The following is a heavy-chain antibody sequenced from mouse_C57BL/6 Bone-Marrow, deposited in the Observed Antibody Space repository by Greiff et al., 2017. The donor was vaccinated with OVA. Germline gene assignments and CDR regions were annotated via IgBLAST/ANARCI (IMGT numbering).Heavy chain of an antibody. Sequence: VQLQQSGPVLVKPGASVKMSCKASGYTFTDYYMNWVKQSHGKSLEWIGVINPYNGGTSYNQKFKGKATLTVDKSSSTAYMERNSLTSEDSAVYYCARDWDGGAWFAYWGQGTLVTVSA. CDR3: ARDWDGGAWFAY. J-gene: IGHJ3*01. CDR1: GYTFTDYY. CDR2: INPYNGGT. V-gene: IGHV1-19*01. D-gene: IGHD4-1*01.